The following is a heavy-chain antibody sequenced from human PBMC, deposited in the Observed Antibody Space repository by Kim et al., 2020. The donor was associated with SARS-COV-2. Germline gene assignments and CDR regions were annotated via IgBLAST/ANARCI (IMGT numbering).Heavy chain of an antibody. V-gene: IGHV1-18*01. CDR2: ISAYNGNT. D-gene: IGHD2-2*03. Sequence: ASVKVSCKASGYTFTTYGITWVRQAPGQGLEWMGWISAYNGNTNYAQKFQARITMTTETSTSTAYMELRSLRSDDSAVYYCVRDGVDIVLEPADYTMDVW. J-gene: IGHJ6*01. CDR3: VRDGVDIVLEPADYTMDV. CDR1: GYTFTTYG.